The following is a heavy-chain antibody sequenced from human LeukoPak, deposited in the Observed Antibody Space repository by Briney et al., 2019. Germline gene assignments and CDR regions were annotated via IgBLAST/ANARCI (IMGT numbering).Heavy chain of an antibody. D-gene: IGHD1-26*01. Sequence: GGSLRLSCAASGFTFSNSNMNWVRQAPGKGLEWVSYISSSSSTIYYADPVKGRFTISRDNAKNSLYLQMNSLRAEDTAVYYCARVSRWELRISRDFDYWGQGTLVTVSS. V-gene: IGHV3-48*04. CDR1: GFTFSNSN. CDR3: ARVSRWELRISRDFDY. CDR2: ISSSSSTI. J-gene: IGHJ4*02.